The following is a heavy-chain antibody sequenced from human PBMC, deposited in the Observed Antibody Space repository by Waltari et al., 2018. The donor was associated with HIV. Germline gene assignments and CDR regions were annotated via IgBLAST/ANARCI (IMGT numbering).Heavy chain of an antibody. CDR3: VKDSYSGSYVDY. D-gene: IGHD1-26*01. CDR2: ISTNEGST. CDR1: GFTFSTYA. Sequence: EVQLVESGGGLVQPGGSLRLSCSASGFTFSTYAILWVRQAPGKGLEYVSAISTNEGSTYHADSVKGRFSISRDNSKNMLYLQMSSLRAEDTAIYYCVKDSYSGSYVDYWGQGTLVTVSS. J-gene: IGHJ4*02. V-gene: IGHV3-64D*06.